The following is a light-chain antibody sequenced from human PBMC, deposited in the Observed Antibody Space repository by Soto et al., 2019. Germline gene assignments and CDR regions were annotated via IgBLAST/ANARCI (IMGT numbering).Light chain of an antibody. V-gene: IGKV1-9*01. J-gene: IGKJ4*01. CDR3: QQLKDYPLT. Sequence: DIQLTQSPSFLSASVGDRITITCRASQGVRGNLAWYQQKPGKAPKVLISAASSLQSGVPSRFSGSGSGTEFTLTISCLQPEDFATYHCQQLKDYPLTFGGGTKVEIK. CDR2: AAS. CDR1: QGVRGN.